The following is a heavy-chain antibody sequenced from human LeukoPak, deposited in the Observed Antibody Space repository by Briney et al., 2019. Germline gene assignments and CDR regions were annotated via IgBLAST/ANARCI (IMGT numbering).Heavy chain of an antibody. V-gene: IGHV4-34*01. J-gene: IGHJ4*02. D-gene: IGHD3-9*01. CDR3: ARGDILTGYSY. CDR1: GGSFRGYY. Sequence: PSETLSLTCAVYGGSFRGYYWSWIRQPPGKGLEWIGEINHRGSTKYNPSLKSRVTISVGTSKNQFSLNLRSATAADTAVYYCARGDILTGYSYWGQGTLVTVSS. CDR2: INHRGST.